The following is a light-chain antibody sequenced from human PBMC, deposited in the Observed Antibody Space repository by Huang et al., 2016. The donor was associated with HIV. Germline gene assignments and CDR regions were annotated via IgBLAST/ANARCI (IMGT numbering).Light chain of an antibody. V-gene: IGKV3-11*01. CDR1: QSVSSY. Sequence: ELVLTQSPATLSLSPGQRATLSCRASQSVSSYLAWYQQKPGQAPRLIIYGTSKRATGVPSRFSGSGSGTDFTLTINRLEPEDFAVYYCQQHSNWPLLGQGTKLEI. J-gene: IGKJ2*01. CDR2: GTS. CDR3: QQHSNWPL.